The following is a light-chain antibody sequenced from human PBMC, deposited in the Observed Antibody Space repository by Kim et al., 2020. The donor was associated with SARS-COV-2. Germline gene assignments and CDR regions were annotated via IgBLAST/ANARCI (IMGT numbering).Light chain of an antibody. CDR2: GKN. Sequence: SSELTQDPAVSVALGQTVRITCQGDSLRSYYATWYQQKPGQAPILPIYGKNNRPSRIPDRFSGTSSGNTASLTITGTQAGDEADYYCNSRDTNDIVLFGG. CDR1: SLRSYY. V-gene: IGLV3-19*01. J-gene: IGLJ2*01. CDR3: NSRDTNDIVL.